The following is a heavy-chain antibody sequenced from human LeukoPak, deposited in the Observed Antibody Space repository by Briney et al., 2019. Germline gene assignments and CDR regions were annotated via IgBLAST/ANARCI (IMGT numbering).Heavy chain of an antibody. J-gene: IGHJ4*02. Sequence: SETLSLTCTVSGGSISSGSYYWSWIRQPPGKGLEWIGYIYYSGSTNYNPSLKSRVTISVDTSKNQFSLKLSSVTAADTAVYYCARGRHSSGWSLWDSRQYYFDYWGQGTLVTVSS. CDR2: IYYSGST. V-gene: IGHV4-61*01. D-gene: IGHD6-19*01. CDR1: GGSISSGSYY. CDR3: ARGRHSSGWSLWDSRQYYFDY.